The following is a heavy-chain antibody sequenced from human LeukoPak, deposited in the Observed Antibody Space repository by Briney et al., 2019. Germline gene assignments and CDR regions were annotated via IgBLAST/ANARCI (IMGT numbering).Heavy chain of an antibody. V-gene: IGHV1-2*02. CDR3: ATDPTTAGTTRFDY. J-gene: IGHJ4*02. D-gene: IGHD1-1*01. CDR1: GYTFTGLGLY. CDR2: INPRSGGT. Sequence: GASVKVSCKTSGYTFTGLGLYIHWVRQAPGQGLEWMGWINPRSGGTNYAQKFQGRVTMTRDTSISTAYMERSRRTSDDTAVYYCATDPTTAGTTRFDYWGQGTLVTVSS.